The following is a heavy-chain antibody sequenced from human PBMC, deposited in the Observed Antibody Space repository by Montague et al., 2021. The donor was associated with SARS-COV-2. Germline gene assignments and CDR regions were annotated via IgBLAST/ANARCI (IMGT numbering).Heavy chain of an antibody. D-gene: IGHD3-9*01. Sequence: SETLSLTCTVSGGSISSSSYYWCWIRQPPGKVLWWIGSIYYSGSTYYNPPLKSRVTISVDTSKHQFSLKLSSVTAAATAVYYCARGGSLRFEILVGHRHYCYGMDVWGQGTPVTVSS. CDR3: ARGGSLRFEILVGHRHYCYGMDV. J-gene: IGHJ6*02. CDR2: IYYSGST. V-gene: IGHV4-39*07. CDR1: GGSISSSSYY.